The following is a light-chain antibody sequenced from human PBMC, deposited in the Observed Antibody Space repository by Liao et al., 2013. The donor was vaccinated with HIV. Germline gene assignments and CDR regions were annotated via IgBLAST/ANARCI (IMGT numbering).Light chain of an antibody. CDR1: FIGSKS. V-gene: IGLV3-21*04. Sequence: SYVLTQPPSVSVAPGKTARITCGGNFIGSKSVHWYQQKPGQAPVLVIYYDSDRPSGIPERFSGSNSGNTATLTISRVEAGDEADYYCQVWDSNSDHQVFGGGTKLTVL. CDR3: QVWDSNSDHQV. CDR2: YDS. J-gene: IGLJ3*02.